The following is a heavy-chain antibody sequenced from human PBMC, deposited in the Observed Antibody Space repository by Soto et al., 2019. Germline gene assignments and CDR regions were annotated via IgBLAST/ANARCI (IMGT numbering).Heavy chain of an antibody. V-gene: IGHV1-2*02. D-gene: IGHD2-2*01. Sequence: QVQLVQSGAEVKKPGASVKVSCKASGYTFFAHYIHWVRQAPGQGLEWMGWINPNSGGTNYAQRFQGRVTITRDASFSTAYMELSGLRSDDTAVYYCARDFRQSQPQDWFDLWGQGTLVTVSS. CDR2: INPNSGGT. CDR1: GYTFFAHY. J-gene: IGHJ5*02. CDR3: ARDFRQSQPQDWFDL.